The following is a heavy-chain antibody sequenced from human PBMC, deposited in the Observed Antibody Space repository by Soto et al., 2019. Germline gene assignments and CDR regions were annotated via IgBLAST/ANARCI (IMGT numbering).Heavy chain of an antibody. CDR1: GGSISSSCYY. V-gene: IGHV4-39*07. J-gene: IGHJ4*02. CDR2: IYYSGST. D-gene: IGHD6-13*01. CDR3: ARSFGVAVAGPFDY. Sequence: SETLSLTCTVSGGSISSSCYYWGWFRQPPGQGLEWIGCIYYSGSTYYNPSLKSRVTISVDTSKNQFSLKLSSVTAAYTAVYYCARSFGVAVAGPFDYWGQGTLVTVSS.